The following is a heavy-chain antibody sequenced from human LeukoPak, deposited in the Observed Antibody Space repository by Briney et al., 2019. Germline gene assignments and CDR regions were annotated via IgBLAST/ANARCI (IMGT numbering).Heavy chain of an antibody. CDR3: ARSGSGYLRYYFDY. D-gene: IGHD5-12*01. CDR1: GGSIIISSYY. J-gene: IGHJ4*02. V-gene: IGHV4-39*07. CDR2: MYSSGST. Sequence: PSETLPLTCTVSGGSIIISSYYWGWIRQPPGKGLEWIGSMYSSGSTYYNPSLKSRVIISVDTSKNQFSLKLSSVTAADTAVYYCARSGSGYLRYYFDYWGQGTLVTVSS.